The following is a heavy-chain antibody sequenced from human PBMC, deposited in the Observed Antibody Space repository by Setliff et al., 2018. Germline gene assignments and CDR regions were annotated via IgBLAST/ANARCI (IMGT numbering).Heavy chain of an antibody. CDR3: VRSSAPQVVLAADFDF. J-gene: IGHJ4*02. CDR2: ISAYNGNT. V-gene: IGHV1-18*01. D-gene: IGHD6-19*01. Sequence: ASVKVSCKASGHTFTSFDISWVRQAPGQGLEWMGWISAYNGNTNFAPKLQGRVTMTTDTSTSTVYMELRSLRSDDTAVYYCVRSSAPQVVLAADFDFWGQGTPVTVSS. CDR1: GHTFTSFD.